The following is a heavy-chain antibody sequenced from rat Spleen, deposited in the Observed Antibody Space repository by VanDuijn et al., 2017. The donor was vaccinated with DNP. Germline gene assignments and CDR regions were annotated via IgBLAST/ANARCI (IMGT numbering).Heavy chain of an antibody. V-gene: IGHV5-31*01. CDR1: GFTFNNYL. CDR2: ITSSGGTT. D-gene: IGHD1-10*01. J-gene: IGHJ3*01. Sequence: EVQLVESGGDLVQPGRSLKLSCVASGFTFNNYLMTWIRQVPGKGLEWVASITSSGGTTYYPDSVKGRFTVSRDNAKSSLYLEVDSLRSEDSATYYCSTEGITTRGFGYWGQGTLVTVSS. CDR3: STEGITTRGFGY.